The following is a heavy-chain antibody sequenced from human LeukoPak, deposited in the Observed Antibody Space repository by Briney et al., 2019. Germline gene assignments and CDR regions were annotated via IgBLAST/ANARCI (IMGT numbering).Heavy chain of an antibody. D-gene: IGHD2-2*01. J-gene: IGHJ4*02. CDR2: ISSSSSTI. V-gene: IGHV3-48*01. CDR3: ATHIVVVPAAPDY. CDR1: GFTFSSYG. Sequence: GGSLRLSCAASGFTFSSYGMHWVRQAPGKGLEWVSYISSSSSTIYYADSVKGRFTISRDNAKNSLYLQMNSLRAEDTAVYYCATHIVVVPAAPDYWGQGTLVTVSS.